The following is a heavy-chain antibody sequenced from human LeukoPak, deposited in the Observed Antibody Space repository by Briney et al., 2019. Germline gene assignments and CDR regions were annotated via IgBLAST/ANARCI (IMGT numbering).Heavy chain of an antibody. V-gene: IGHV3-23*01. J-gene: IGHJ6*02. CDR1: GFTFSSYA. D-gene: IGHD3-3*01. CDR3: ARVGRLTIFGVTLDYYYYGMDV. Sequence: GGSLRLSCAASGFTFSSYAMSWVRQAPGKGLEWVPAISGSGGSTYYADSVKGRFTISRDNSKNTLYLQMNSLRAEDTAVYYCARVGRLTIFGVTLDYYYYGMDVWGQGTTVTVSS. CDR2: ISGSGGST.